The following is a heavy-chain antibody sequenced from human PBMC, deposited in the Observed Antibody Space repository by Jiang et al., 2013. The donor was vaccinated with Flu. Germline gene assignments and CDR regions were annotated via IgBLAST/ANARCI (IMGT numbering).Heavy chain of an antibody. CDR2: MYYSGST. CDR3: VRDDGAPPEY. V-gene: IGHV4-39*07. Sequence: PGLVKPSETLSLTCTVSGGSISSSSYYWGWIRQPPGKGLEWIGSMYYSGSTYYNPSLKSRVTISGDTSKNQFSLKLSSVTAADTAVYYCVRDDGAPPEYWGQGTLVTVSS. CDR1: GGSISSSSYY. J-gene: IGHJ4*02. D-gene: IGHD1-14*01.